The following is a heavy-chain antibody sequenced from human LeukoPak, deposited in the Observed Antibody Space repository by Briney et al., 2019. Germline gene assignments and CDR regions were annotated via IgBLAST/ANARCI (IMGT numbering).Heavy chain of an antibody. CDR3: AKAGIGVVGYFDY. CDR1: GFTFSSYA. Sequence: GGSLRLSCAASGFTFSSYAMSWVRQAPGKGLEWVSAIRGSGGGTYYADSVKGRFTISRDNSKNPLYLQMNSLRDEDTAVYYCAKAGIGVVGYFDYWGQGTLVSVST. V-gene: IGHV3-23*01. CDR2: IRGSGGGT. J-gene: IGHJ4*02. D-gene: IGHD6-19*01.